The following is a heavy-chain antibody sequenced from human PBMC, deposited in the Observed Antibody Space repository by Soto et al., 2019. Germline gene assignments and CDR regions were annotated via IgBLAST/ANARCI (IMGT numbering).Heavy chain of an antibody. CDR2: IKSKTDGGTT. V-gene: IGHV3-15*01. CDR3: TTVDFWTGYGIMNASYYYGMDV. CDR1: GFTFSNAW. Sequence: GGSLRLSCAASGFTFSNAWMSWVRQAPGKGLEWVGRIKSKTDGGTTDYAAPVKGRFTISRDDSKNTLYLQMNSLKTEDTAVYYCTTVDFWTGYGIMNASYYYGMDVWGQGTTVTVSS. D-gene: IGHD3-3*01. J-gene: IGHJ6*02.